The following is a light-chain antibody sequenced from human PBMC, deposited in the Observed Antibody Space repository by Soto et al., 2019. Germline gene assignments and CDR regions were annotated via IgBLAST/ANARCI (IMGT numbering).Light chain of an antibody. V-gene: IGKV1-9*01. Sequence: DIQVTQSPSFLSASVGDRVTITCRASQGISSHLTWSQQAPGKAPKGLIYAASTLQSGVPSRFSGSGSGTEFALTISSLQTEDFATDYCQQHENYPLTFGRGTRREIQ. CDR2: AAS. J-gene: IGKJ5*01. CDR1: QGISSH. CDR3: QQHENYPLT.